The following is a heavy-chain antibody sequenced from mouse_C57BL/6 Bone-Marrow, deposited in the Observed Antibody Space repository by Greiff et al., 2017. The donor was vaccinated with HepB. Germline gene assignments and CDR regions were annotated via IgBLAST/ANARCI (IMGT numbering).Heavy chain of an antibody. D-gene: IGHD1-1*01. Sequence: EVKLQESGPGMVKPSQSLSLTCTVTGYSITSGYDWHWIRHFPGNKLEWMGYISYSGSTNYNPSLKSRISITHDTSKNHFFLKLNSVTTEDTATYYCARGGYYGSSYWYFDVWGTGTTVTVSS. V-gene: IGHV3-1*01. J-gene: IGHJ1*03. CDR2: ISYSGST. CDR3: ARGGYYGSSYWYFDV. CDR1: GYSITSGYD.